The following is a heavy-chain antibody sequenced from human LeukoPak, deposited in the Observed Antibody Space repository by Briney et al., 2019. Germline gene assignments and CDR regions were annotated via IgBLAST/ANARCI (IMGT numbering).Heavy chain of an antibody. D-gene: IGHD2-2*01. V-gene: IGHV1-2*02. J-gene: IGHJ5*02. CDR3: ARDLGYCSSTSCDLNWFDP. CDR2: INPNSGGT. CDR1: GYTFTGYY. Sequence: ASVKVSCKASGYTFTGYYMHWVRQAPGQGLEWMGWINPNSGGTNYAQKFQGRVTMTRDTSNSTAYMELSRLRSDDTAVYYCARDLGYCSSTSCDLNWFDPWGQGTLVTVSS.